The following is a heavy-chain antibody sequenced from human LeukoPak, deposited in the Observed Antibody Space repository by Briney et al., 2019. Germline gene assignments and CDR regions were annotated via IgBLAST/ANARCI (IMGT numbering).Heavy chain of an antibody. Sequence: GGSLRLSCVASGITVSDVWMSWVRQGTGKGLEWIGRIKSKTDNGTMDYAAPVRGRFTISRDDSENTLYLQMSSLKTEDTAVYYCTKGITIFGVGHEPRIDYWGQGTLVTVSS. CDR1: GITVSDVW. V-gene: IGHV3-15*01. J-gene: IGHJ4*02. CDR2: IKSKTDNGTM. D-gene: IGHD3-3*01. CDR3: TKGITIFGVGHEPRIDY.